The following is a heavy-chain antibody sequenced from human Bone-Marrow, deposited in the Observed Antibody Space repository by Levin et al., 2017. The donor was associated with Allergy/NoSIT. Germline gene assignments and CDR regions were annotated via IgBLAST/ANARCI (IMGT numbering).Heavy chain of an antibody. Sequence: PGGSLRLSCAASGFALSSHTMNWVRQAPGKGLEWVSSITSGSSTIYYTESVKGRFTISRDNVKNSLFLHMSSLRDGDTAIYYCVRASYGDYPPRHFDYWGQGTLVTVSS. CDR2: ITSGSSTI. J-gene: IGHJ4*02. CDR3: VRASYGDYPPRHFDY. D-gene: IGHD4-17*01. CDR1: GFALSSHT. V-gene: IGHV3-48*02.